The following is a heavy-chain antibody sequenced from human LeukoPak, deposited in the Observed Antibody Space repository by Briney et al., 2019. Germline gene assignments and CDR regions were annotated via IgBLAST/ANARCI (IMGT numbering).Heavy chain of an antibody. CDR1: GGSISSGGYY. D-gene: IGHD6-6*01. V-gene: IGHV4-31*03. Sequence: TLSLTCTVSGGSISSGGYYWSWIRQHPGKGLEWIGYIYYSGSTYYNPSLKSRVTISVDTSKNQFSLKLSSVTAADTAVYYCARDSHGYSSSSHLGYWGQGTLVTVSS. CDR2: IYYSGST. J-gene: IGHJ4*02. CDR3: ARDSHGYSSSSHLGY.